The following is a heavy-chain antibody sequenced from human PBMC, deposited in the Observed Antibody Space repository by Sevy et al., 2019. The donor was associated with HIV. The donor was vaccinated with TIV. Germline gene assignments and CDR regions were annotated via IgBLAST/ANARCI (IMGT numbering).Heavy chain of an antibody. J-gene: IGHJ4*02. CDR2: ISYHGRNQ. V-gene: IGHV3-30*04. CDR1: GFTFSDYA. Sequence: LSLTCAAPGFTFSDYALHWVRQAPGKGLEWLAVISYHGRNQFYADSVRGRFTISRDESKNTVYLQMNNLRPDDTAVYYCARKQFVLPFDYWGQGTLVTVSS. D-gene: IGHD6-6*01. CDR3: ARKQFVLPFDY.